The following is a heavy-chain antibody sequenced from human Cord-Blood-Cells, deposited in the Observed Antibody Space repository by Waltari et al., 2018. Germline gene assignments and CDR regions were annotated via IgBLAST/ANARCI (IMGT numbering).Heavy chain of an antibody. J-gene: IGHJ6*02. CDR1: GFAFGSYG. CDR2: ISYDGSNK. CDR3: AKESIAAASYYYYYGMDV. Sequence: QVQLVESGGGVVQRGRSLRLSCAASGFAFGSYGLDWVAVISYDGSNKYYADSVKGRFTISRDNSKNTLYLQMNSLRAEDTAVYYCAKESIAAASYYYYYGMDVWGQGTTVTVSS. V-gene: IGHV3-30*18. D-gene: IGHD6-13*01.